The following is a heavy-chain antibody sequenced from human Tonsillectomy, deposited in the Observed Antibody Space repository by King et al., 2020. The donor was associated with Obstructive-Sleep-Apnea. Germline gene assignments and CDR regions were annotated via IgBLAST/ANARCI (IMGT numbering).Heavy chain of an antibody. D-gene: IGHD3-3*01. CDR1: GGSISSYY. J-gene: IGHJ4*02. V-gene: IGHV4-59*08. CDR2: IYYRGST. CDR3: ARHAGGIWSALDY. Sequence: VQLQESGPGLVKPSETLSLTCTVSGGSISSYYWSWIRQPPGKGLEWIGYIYYRGSTNYNPSLQSRVTISVDTSKNQFSLELSSVTATDTAVFYCARHAGGIWSALDYWGQGTLVTVSS.